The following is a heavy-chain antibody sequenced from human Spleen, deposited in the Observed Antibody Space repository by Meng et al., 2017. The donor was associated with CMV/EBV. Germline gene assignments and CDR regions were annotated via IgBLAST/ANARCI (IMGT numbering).Heavy chain of an antibody. CDR2: ISSSSSTI. CDR1: GFTFRNYS. D-gene: IGHD7-27*01. J-gene: IGHJ4*02. Sequence: GGSLRLSCAASGFTFRNYSMNWVRQAPGKGLEWVSYISSSSSTIYYADSVKGRFTISRYNSKNTLYLQMNDLRGEDTAVYFCAKDHITWGWGNNNDYWGQGTLVTVSS. CDR3: AKDHITWGWGNNNDY. V-gene: IGHV3-48*01.